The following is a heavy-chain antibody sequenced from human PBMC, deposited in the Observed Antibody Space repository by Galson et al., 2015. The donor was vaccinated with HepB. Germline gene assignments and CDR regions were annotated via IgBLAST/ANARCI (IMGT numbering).Heavy chain of an antibody. CDR3: ARGLGTQYTSSWYFFYAMDV. Sequence: SLRLSCAASGFTVNNNYMTWVRQAPGKGLEWVSVIFGGDSTYYADSVKDRFFISRDNSKNTVHLQMNSLRAEDTALHYCARGLGTQYTSSWYFFYAMDVWGQGTSVTVSS. D-gene: IGHD6-19*01. CDR2: IFGGDST. CDR1: GFTVNNNY. J-gene: IGHJ6*02. V-gene: IGHV3-66*01.